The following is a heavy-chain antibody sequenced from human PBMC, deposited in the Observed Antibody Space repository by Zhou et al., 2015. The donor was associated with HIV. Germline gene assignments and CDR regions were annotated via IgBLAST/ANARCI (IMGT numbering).Heavy chain of an antibody. CDR2: IIPFFGTP. J-gene: IGHJ6*02. Sequence: QVQLVQSGAEVKKPGASVKVSCKASAYTFTSYGISWVRQAPGQGLEWMGGIIPFFGTPNYAQKFQGRITITADESTSTAYLELSRLSSEDTALYYCARGEGPGRDAYYGMDVWGQGTTVSVSS. V-gene: IGHV1-69*13. CDR3: ARGEGPGRDAYYGMDV. CDR1: AYTFTSYG.